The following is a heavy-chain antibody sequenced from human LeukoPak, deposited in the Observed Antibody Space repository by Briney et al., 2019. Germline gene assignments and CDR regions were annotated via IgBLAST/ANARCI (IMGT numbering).Heavy chain of an antibody. J-gene: IGHJ3*02. Sequence: GRSLRLSCAVSGFTFSSYGMHWVRQAPGKGLEWVAVISYDGSNKYYADSVKGRFTISRDNSKNTLYLQMNSLRAEDTAVYYCARDSPYSSSWDAFDIWDQGTMVTVSS. CDR1: GFTFSSYG. V-gene: IGHV3-30*03. CDR2: ISYDGSNK. D-gene: IGHD6-13*01. CDR3: ARDSPYSSSWDAFDI.